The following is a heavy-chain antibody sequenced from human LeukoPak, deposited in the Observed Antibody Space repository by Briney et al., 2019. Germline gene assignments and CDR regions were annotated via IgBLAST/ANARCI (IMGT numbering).Heavy chain of an antibody. CDR2: ISSSSSYI. Sequence: GGSLRLSCAASGFTFSSYSMNWVRQAPGKGLEWVSSISSSSSYIYYADSVKGRFTISRDNSKNTLYLQMNSLRAEDMAVYYCARDVSYYFDYWGQGTLVTVSS. J-gene: IGHJ4*02. V-gene: IGHV3-21*01. CDR3: ARDVSYYFDY. D-gene: IGHD3-16*02. CDR1: GFTFSSYS.